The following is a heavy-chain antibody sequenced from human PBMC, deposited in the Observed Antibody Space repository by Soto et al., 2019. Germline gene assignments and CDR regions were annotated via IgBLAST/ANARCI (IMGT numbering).Heavy chain of an antibody. D-gene: IGHD2-2*01. CDR3: ARATPAGSADF. Sequence: PSEILSLACTVSGGSNIRDGYYWSWIRQHPGKGLEWIAYISYSGSSYSNPSLKSRVTISADTSKNQFSLRLTSVTAADKAVYFCARATPAGSADFWGQGTLVTVS. J-gene: IGHJ4*02. V-gene: IGHV4-31*03. CDR1: GGSNIRDGYY. CDR2: ISYSGSS.